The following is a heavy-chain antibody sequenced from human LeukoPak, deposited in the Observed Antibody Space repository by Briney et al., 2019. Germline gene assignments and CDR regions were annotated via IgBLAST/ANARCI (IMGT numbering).Heavy chain of an antibody. CDR1: GYTFTGYY. D-gene: IGHD3-22*01. CDR2: INPNSGGT. CDR3: ARDLSPGYYYDSSGYYFNY. J-gene: IGHJ4*02. V-gene: IGHV1-2*02. Sequence: ASVKVSCKASGYTFTGYYMHWVRQAPGQGLEWMGWINPNSGGTNYAQKFQGRVTMTRDTSISTAYMELSRLRSDDTAVYYCARDLSPGYYYDSSGYYFNYWGQGTLVTVSS.